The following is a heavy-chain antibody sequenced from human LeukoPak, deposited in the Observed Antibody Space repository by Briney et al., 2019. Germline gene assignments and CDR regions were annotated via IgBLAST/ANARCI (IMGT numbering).Heavy chain of an antibody. V-gene: IGHV4-61*02. CDR2: IYTSRST. J-gene: IGHJ5*02. CDR3: ARDRPAYYYDSSGYP. Sequence: SETLSLTCTVSGGSIGSGSYYWSWIRQPAGKGLEWIGRIYTSRSTNYNPSLKSRVTISVDTSKNQFSLKLSSVTAADTAVYYCARDRPAYYYDSSGYPWGQGTLVTVSS. CDR1: GGSIGSGSYY. D-gene: IGHD3-22*01.